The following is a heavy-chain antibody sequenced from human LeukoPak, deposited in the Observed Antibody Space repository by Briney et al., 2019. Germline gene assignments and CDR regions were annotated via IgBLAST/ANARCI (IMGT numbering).Heavy chain of an antibody. Sequence: GGSLRLSCAASGFTFSIYAMSWVRQAPGKGLEWVSAISGSGGSTYYADSVKGRFTISRDNSKNTLYLQMNSLRAEDTAVYYCAKDPTSDIVATISDYWGQGTLVTVSS. CDR2: ISGSGGST. CDR1: GFTFSIYA. J-gene: IGHJ4*02. V-gene: IGHV3-23*01. D-gene: IGHD5-12*01. CDR3: AKDPTSDIVATISDY.